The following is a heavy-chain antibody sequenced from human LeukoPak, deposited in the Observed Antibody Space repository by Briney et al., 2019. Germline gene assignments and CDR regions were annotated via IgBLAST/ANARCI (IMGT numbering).Heavy chain of an antibody. CDR2: ISSSGSTI. Sequence: GGSLRLSCAASGFTFSDYYMSWIRQAPGKGLEWVSYISSSGSTIYYADSVKGRFTISRDNAKNSLYLQMNSLRAEDTAVYYCASPKRGSDLYYFDYWGQGTLVTVSS. D-gene: IGHD3-16*01. V-gene: IGHV3-11*01. CDR3: ASPKRGSDLYYFDY. CDR1: GFTFSDYY. J-gene: IGHJ4*02.